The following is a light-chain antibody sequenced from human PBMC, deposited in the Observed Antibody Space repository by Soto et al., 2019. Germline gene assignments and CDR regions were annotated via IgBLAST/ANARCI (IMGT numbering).Light chain of an antibody. J-gene: IGKJ1*01. V-gene: IGKV3-20*01. Sequence: EIVLTQSPGTLSLSPGERATLSCRASQTISSSYLAWYQQKPGQAPRLLIYAASTRATDIPDRFSGSGSGTQFSLTISSLQSDDFALYYCHQYNEWPRGTFGPGTKVDIK. CDR2: AAS. CDR3: HQYNEWPRGT. CDR1: QTISSSY.